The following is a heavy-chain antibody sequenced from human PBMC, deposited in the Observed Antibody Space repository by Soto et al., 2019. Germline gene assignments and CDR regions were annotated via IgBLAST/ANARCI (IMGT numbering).Heavy chain of an antibody. Sequence: PSVTLSLTCTVSGGSISSSSYYWGWIRQPPGKGLEWIGSIYYSGSTYYNPSLKSRVTISVDTSKNQFSLKLSSVTAADTAVYYCARIDFWSGHYYYYMDVWGKGTTVTVSS. D-gene: IGHD3-3*01. CDR3: ARIDFWSGHYYYYMDV. CDR1: GGSISSSSYY. J-gene: IGHJ6*03. V-gene: IGHV4-39*01. CDR2: IYYSGST.